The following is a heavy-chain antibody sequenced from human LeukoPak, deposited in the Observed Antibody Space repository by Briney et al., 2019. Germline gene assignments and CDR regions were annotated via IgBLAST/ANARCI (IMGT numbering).Heavy chain of an antibody. Sequence: ASVKVSCKASGYTFTSYDINWVRQATGQELEWMGWMNPNSGNTGYAQKFQGRVTMTRNTSIGTAYMELSSLRSEDTAVYYCARGPAYYVDTSGYYSDDYWGQGTLVTVSS. CDR2: MNPNSGNT. V-gene: IGHV1-8*01. D-gene: IGHD3-22*01. CDR1: GYTFTSYD. CDR3: ARGPAYYVDTSGYYSDDY. J-gene: IGHJ4*02.